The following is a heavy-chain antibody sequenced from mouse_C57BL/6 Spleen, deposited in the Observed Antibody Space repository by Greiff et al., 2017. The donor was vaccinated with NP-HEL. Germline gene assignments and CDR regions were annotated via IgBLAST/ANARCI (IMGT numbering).Heavy chain of an antibody. J-gene: IGHJ3*01. Sequence: VQLQQSGPELVKPGASVKISCKASGYTFTDYYMNWVKQSHGKSLEWIGDINPNNGGTSYNQKFKGKATLTVDKSSSTAYMELRSLTSEDSAVYYCARYPLTGGWFAYWGQGTLVTVSA. V-gene: IGHV1-26*01. CDR3: ARYPLTGGWFAY. D-gene: IGHD4-1*01. CDR1: GYTFTDYY. CDR2: INPNNGGT.